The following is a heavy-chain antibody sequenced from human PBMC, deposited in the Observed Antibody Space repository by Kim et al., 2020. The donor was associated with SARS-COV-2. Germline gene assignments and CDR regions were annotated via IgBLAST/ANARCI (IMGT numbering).Heavy chain of an antibody. D-gene: IGHD5-12*01. Sequence: SLKSRVTISVDTSKNQFSLKLSSVTAADTAVYYCARHGSGYSGYDYFFDYWGQGTLVTVSS. CDR3: ARHGSGYSGYDYFFDY. J-gene: IGHJ4*02. V-gene: IGHV4-59*08.